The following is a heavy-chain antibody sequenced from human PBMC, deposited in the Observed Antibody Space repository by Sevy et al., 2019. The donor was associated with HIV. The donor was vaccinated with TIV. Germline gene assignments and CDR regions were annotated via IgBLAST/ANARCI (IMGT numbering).Heavy chain of an antibody. CDR3: AKYVYDSSGYYPMGAFDI. Sequence: GGSLRLSCAASRFTFVTYAMNWVRQAPGKGLEWVSGISGSGGSTYYADSVKGRFTISRDNSKNTLYLQMNSLRAEDTAVYYWAKYVYDSSGYYPMGAFDIWGQGTMVTVSS. CDR2: ISGSGGST. CDR1: RFTFVTYA. D-gene: IGHD3-22*01. V-gene: IGHV3-23*01. J-gene: IGHJ3*02.